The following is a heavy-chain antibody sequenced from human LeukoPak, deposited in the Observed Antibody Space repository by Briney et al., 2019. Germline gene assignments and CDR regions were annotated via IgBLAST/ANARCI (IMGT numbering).Heavy chain of an antibody. CDR2: IIAGNGNT. CDR1: GYTFTSYA. V-gene: IGHV1-3*01. Sequence: ASVKVSCKGSGYTFTSYAMQWVRQAPGQRLEWMGWIIAGNGNTKYSQKFQGRVTITRDTSASTAYMELSSLRSEDTAVYYCARAYNYYDSSGPAYYFDYWGQGTLVTVSS. J-gene: IGHJ4*02. D-gene: IGHD3-22*01. CDR3: ARAYNYYDSSGPAYYFDY.